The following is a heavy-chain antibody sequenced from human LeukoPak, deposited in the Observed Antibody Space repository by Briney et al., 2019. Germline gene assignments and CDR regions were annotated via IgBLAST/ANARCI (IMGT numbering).Heavy chain of an antibody. V-gene: IGHV3-30*02. CDR2: IRYDGSNK. CDR1: GFTFSSYG. D-gene: IGHD6-19*01. Sequence: GRSLRLSCAASGFTFSSYGMHRVRQAPGKGLEWVAFIRYDGSNKYYADSVKGRFTISRDNSKNTLYLQMNSLRAEDTAVYYCAKPMYSSGPFVDYWGQGTLVTVSS. J-gene: IGHJ4*02. CDR3: AKPMYSSGPFVDY.